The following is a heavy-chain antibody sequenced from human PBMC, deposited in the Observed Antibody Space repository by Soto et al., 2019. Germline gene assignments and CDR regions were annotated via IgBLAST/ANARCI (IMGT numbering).Heavy chain of an antibody. CDR1: GFTFSSYG. Sequence: GGSLRLSCAASGFTFSSYGMHWVRQAPGKGLEWVAVISYDGSNKYYADSVKGRFTISRDNSKNTLYLQMNSLRAEDTAVYYCAKGGSYYDYWGQGTLVTVSS. CDR2: ISYDGSNK. CDR3: AKGGSYYDY. J-gene: IGHJ4*02. V-gene: IGHV3-30*18. D-gene: IGHD1-26*01.